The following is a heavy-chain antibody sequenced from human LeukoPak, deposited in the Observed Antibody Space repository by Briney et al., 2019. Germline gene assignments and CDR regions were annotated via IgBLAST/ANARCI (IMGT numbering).Heavy chain of an antibody. CDR3: ARHTWTGTTYFYYYMDV. V-gene: IGHV4-34*01. D-gene: IGHD1-7*01. J-gene: IGHJ6*03. CDR1: GGSLSGYY. CDR2: IHHSGAT. Sequence: SETLSLTCAVYGGSLSGYYWSWIRQPAGEGLEWIGEIHHSGATDYNPSLKSRVTISLDTSKNQVSLRLTSVTAADTAVYYCARHTWTGTTYFYYYMDVWSKGTAVSVSS.